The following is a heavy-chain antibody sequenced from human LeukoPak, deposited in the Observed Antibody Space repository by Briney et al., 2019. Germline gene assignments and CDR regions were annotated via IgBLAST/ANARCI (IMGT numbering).Heavy chain of an antibody. V-gene: IGHV1-2*02. CDR1: GYTFTGYY. D-gene: IGHD1-26*01. J-gene: IGHJ4*02. CDR3: ARGIMPGWELPY. CDR2: INPNSGGT. Sequence: ASVKVSCKASGYTFTGYYMHWVRQAPGQGLEWMGWINPNSGGTNYAQKFQGRVTMTRDTSVSTAYMELSRLRSDDTAVYYCARGIMPGWELPYWGQGTLVTVSS.